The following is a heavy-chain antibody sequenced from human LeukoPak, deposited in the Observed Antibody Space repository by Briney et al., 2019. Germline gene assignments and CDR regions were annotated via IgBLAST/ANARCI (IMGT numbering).Heavy chain of an antibody. D-gene: IGHD1-26*01. V-gene: IGHV4-39*07. Sequence: SETLSLTCTVSGGSISSSSYYWSWIRQPPGKVLEWIGEINHSGSTNYNPSLKSRVTISVDTSKNQFSLKLSSVTAADTAVYYCARGATPYWYFDLWGRGTLVTVSS. J-gene: IGHJ2*01. CDR3: ARGATPYWYFDL. CDR1: GGSISSSSYY. CDR2: INHSGST.